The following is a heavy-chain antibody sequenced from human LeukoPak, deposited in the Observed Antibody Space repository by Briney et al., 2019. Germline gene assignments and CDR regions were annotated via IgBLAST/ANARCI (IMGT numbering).Heavy chain of an antibody. CDR2: IYYDGSNI. CDR1: GFTFSNYG. CDR3: ARDWKTNSFDY. J-gene: IGHJ4*02. D-gene: IGHD1-1*01. Sequence: GGSLRLSCAASGFTFSNYGMHWVRQAPGKGLEWVAFIYYDGSNIYYADYVKGRFTISRDISKNTLYLQMDSLRAEDTAIYYCARDWKTNSFDYWGQGTLVTVSS. V-gene: IGHV3-33*01.